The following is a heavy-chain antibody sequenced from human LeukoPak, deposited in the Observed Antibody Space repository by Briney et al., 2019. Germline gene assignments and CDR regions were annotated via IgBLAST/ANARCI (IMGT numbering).Heavy chain of an antibody. J-gene: IGHJ6*02. V-gene: IGHV1-18*01. Sequence: ASVKVSCKASGYTFTSYAISWVRQAPGQGLEWMGWISGYNGNTKYAQKVQGRATMTTDTSTSTAYMELRSLRSDDTAVYYCARGYSYGSDYYYGMDVWGQGTTVTVSS. CDR2: ISGYNGNT. CDR1: GYTFTSYA. CDR3: ARGYSYGSDYYYGMDV. D-gene: IGHD5-18*01.